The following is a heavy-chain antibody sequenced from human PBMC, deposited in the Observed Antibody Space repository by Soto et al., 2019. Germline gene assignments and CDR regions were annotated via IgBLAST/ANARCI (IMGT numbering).Heavy chain of an antibody. CDR3: ATVATNSYDWLDP. D-gene: IGHD5-12*01. Sequence: CIIQEPGKGLVWVSRINSDGTKTTYADSVKGRFTISRDNAKNTVYLQMNSLRAEDTAVYYCATVATNSYDWLDPWGQGTLVTVSS. CDR2: INSDGTKT. V-gene: IGHV3-74*01. J-gene: IGHJ5*02.